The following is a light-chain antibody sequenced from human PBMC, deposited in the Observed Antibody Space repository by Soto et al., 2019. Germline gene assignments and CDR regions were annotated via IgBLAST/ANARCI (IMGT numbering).Light chain of an antibody. J-gene: IGKJ4*01. Sequence: DIVLTQTPLSLPVTPGEPASISCRSSQSLLDSDDGDTYLDWYLQKPGQSPQLLIYTVSYRAFEGXAXFSGSGSGTNFTLKISRVEAEDVGVYYCMQRIEFPLTFGGGTKVEIK. CDR1: QSLLDSDDGDTY. CDR3: MQRIEFPLT. CDR2: TVS. V-gene: IGKV2-40*01.